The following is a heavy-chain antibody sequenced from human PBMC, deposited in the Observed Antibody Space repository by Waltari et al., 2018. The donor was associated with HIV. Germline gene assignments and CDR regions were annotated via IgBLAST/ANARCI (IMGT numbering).Heavy chain of an antibody. Sequence: QVQLQESGPGLVKPSQTLSLTCTVSGGSISSGSYYWSWIRQPAGKGLEWIGHNYASGSTNYNAALKSRVTISVDTSKNQFSLKLNSVTAADTAVYYCARKYCSGGSCYWYFDLWGRGTLVTVSS. CDR1: GGSISSGSYY. J-gene: IGHJ2*01. V-gene: IGHV4-61*02. D-gene: IGHD2-15*01. CDR3: ARKYCSGGSCYWYFDL. CDR2: NYASGST.